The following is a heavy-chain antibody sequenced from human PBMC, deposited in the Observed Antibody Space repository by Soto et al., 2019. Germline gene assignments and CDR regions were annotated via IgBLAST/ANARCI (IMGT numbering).Heavy chain of an antibody. CDR2: FDPEDGET. J-gene: IGHJ4*01. D-gene: IGHD5-18*01. CDR1: GYTLTELS. Sequence: ASVKVSCKVSGYTLTELSMHWVRQAPGKGLEWMGGFDPEDGETIYAQKFQGRVTMTEDTSTDTAYMELSSLRSEDTAVYYCATDIYLRYSYGYGDYWGQGTLVTVSS. V-gene: IGHV1-24*01. CDR3: ATDIYLRYSYGYGDY.